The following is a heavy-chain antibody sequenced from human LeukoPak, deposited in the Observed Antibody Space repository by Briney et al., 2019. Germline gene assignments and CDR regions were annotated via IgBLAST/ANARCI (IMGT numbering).Heavy chain of an antibody. V-gene: IGHV3-7*01. Sequence: PSGTLSLTCAVSGGSISSSNWWSWVRQPPGKGLEWVANIKQDGSEKYYVDSVKGRFTISRDNAKNSLYLQMNSLRAEDTAVYYCARGDYYYGMDVWGQGTTVTVSS. CDR3: ARGDYYYGMDV. CDR2: IKQDGSEK. J-gene: IGHJ6*02. CDR1: GGSISSSNW.